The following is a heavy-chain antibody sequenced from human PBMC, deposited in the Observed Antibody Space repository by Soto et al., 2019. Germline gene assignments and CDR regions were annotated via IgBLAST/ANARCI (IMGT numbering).Heavy chain of an antibody. V-gene: IGHV1-69*19. D-gene: IGHD3-10*01. J-gene: IGHJ4*02. CDR2: ISPMFGAA. CDR3: AREVQVHTPAFVY. Sequence: QVQLVQSGAEMKKPGSSVKVSCQSSGGTFNTYAMNWVRQAPGQGPEWMGDISPMFGAANYAPKFQGRVTNTPDESTGTSYMQLSSLTSEDTALYFRAREVQVHTPAFVYWGQGTLVTVSS. CDR1: GGTFNTYA.